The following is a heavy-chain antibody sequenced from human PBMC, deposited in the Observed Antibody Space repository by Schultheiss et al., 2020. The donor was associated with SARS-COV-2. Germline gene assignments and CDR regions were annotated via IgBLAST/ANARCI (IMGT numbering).Heavy chain of an antibody. CDR1: GFTFSSYW. CDR2: ISGSGGST. D-gene: IGHD1-20*01. J-gene: IGHJ6*02. CDR3: AKDSQGITGLYYYYGMDV. V-gene: IGHV3-23*01. Sequence: GESLKISCAASGFTFSSYWMHWVRQAPGKGLEWVSAISGSGGSTYYADSVKGRFTISRDNSKNTLYLQMNSLRAEDTAVYYCAKDSQGITGLYYYYGMDVWGQGTTVTVSS.